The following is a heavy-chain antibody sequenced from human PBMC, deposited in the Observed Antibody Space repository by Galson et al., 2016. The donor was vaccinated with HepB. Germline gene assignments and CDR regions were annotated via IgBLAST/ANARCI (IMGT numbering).Heavy chain of an antibody. D-gene: IGHD5-24*01. J-gene: IGHJ4*02. V-gene: IGHV5-51*01. Sequence: QSGAEVKKPGESLKISCKTSGYKFTNHWIGWVRQVPGKGLEWMGSVYPGDSETRYSPSFQGQVTVSADKFITTAYLQWSSLKASDTAIYFCVRAFSDGTATSPVDYWGPGILVTVSS. CDR2: VYPGDSET. CDR1: GYKFTNHW. CDR3: VRAFSDGTATSPVDY.